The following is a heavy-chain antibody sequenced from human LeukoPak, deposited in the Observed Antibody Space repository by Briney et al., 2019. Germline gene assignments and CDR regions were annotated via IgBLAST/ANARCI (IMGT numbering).Heavy chain of an antibody. Sequence: GGSLRLSCATSGFTFSTHWMIWVRQAPGKGLEWVANINPDGSDKQYLDSVKGRFTISRDSARNSLYLQMNSLRAEDTAVYYCVSGSGWIFDYWGQGTLVRLL. J-gene: IGHJ4*02. CDR1: GFTFSTHW. CDR3: VSGSGWIFDY. V-gene: IGHV3-7*01. D-gene: IGHD6-19*01. CDR2: INPDGSDK.